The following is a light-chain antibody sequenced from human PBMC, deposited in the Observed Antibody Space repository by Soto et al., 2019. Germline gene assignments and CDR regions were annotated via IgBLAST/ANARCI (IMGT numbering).Light chain of an antibody. CDR3: QQYNAWYT. CDR1: QNINTW. Sequence: DIQMTQSPSTLSASVGDRVTITCRASQNINTWLAWYQQKPGKAPNLLIYKASTTASGVPSRFSGSGSGTEFTLTISSLQPDDFATYFCQQYNAWYTFGQGTKLEIK. J-gene: IGKJ2*01. V-gene: IGKV1-5*03. CDR2: KAS.